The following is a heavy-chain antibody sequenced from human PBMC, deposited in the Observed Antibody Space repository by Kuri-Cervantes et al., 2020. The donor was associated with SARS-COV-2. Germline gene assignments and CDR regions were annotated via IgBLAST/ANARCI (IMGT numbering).Heavy chain of an antibody. V-gene: IGHV4-4*02. CDR2: IYHSGST. D-gene: IGHD3-10*01. Sequence: GSLRLSCAVSGGSIGSSNWWSWVCQPPGKGLEWIGEIYHSGSTNYNPSLKSRVTISVDKSKNQFSLKLSSVTAADTAVYYCARSGEDYPFDYWGQGTLVTVSS. CDR1: GGSIGSSNW. CDR3: ARSGEDYPFDY. J-gene: IGHJ4*02.